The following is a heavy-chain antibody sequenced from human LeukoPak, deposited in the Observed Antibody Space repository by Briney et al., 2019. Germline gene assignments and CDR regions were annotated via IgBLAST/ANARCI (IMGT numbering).Heavy chain of an antibody. J-gene: IGHJ5*02. V-gene: IGHV4-39*01. CDR1: GFDFSNYE. D-gene: IGHD2-2*01. CDR3: ARSGYCSSTSCSLRWFDP. Sequence: PGGSLRLSCAASGFDFSNYEMDWVRQAPGKGLEWIGSIYYSGSTYYNPSLKSRVTISVDTSKNQFSLKLSSVTAADTAVYYCARSGYCSSTSCSLRWFDPWGQGTLVTVSS. CDR2: IYYSGST.